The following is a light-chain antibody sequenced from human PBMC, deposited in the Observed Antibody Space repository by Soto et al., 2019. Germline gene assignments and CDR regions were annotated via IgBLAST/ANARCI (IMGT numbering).Light chain of an antibody. J-gene: IGKJ1*01. CDR2: GAT. CDR3: LQDYNYPRT. CDR1: QDIRTE. Sequence: ALQMTQSPSSLSASVGDRVTITCRASQDIRTELGWYQQKPGKAPKLLIYGATTLQSGVPSRFSGSGSGTDFTLTISGLQPEDFVTYYCLQDYNYPRTFGQGTKVEVK. V-gene: IGKV1-6*01.